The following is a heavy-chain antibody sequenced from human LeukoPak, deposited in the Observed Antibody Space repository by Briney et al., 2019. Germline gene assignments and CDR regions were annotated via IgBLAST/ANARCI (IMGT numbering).Heavy chain of an antibody. CDR3: ARDGIQLLMSMDV. V-gene: IGHV1-46*01. CDR1: GYTFTSYY. Sequence: ASVKVSCKASGYTFTSYYMHWVRQAPGQGLEGMGIINPSGGSTSYAQKFQGRVTMTRDMSTSTVYMELSSLRSEDTAVYYCARDGIQLLMSMDVWGKGTTVTVSS. CDR2: INPSGGST. J-gene: IGHJ6*03. D-gene: IGHD5-18*01.